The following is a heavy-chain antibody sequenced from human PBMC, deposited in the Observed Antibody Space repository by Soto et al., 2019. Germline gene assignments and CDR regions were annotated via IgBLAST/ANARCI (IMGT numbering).Heavy chain of an antibody. CDR1: GGSFSGYQ. J-gene: IGHJ6*03. CDR3: ARGVIQWFGEFSQRVGYCYYLDV. CDR2: INDSGKS. Sequence: QVQLQQWGAGLLKPSETLSLTCAVYGGSFSGYQWTWIRQTPGKGLEWIGEINDSGKSNYTPSLNSRVTILLDTPKKQTSLKLSSVAGADTAGYYCARGVIQWFGEFSQRVGYCYYLDVWGEGTTVIVSS. D-gene: IGHD3-10*01. V-gene: IGHV4-34*01.